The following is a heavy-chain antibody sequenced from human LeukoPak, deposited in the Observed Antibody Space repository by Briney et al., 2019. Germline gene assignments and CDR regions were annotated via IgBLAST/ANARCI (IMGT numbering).Heavy chain of an antibody. J-gene: IGHJ4*02. Sequence: GGSLRLSCAASGFTFSSYSMNWVRQAPGKGLEWVSYISSSSSTIYYADSVKGRFTISRDNAKNSLYLQMNSLRAEDTAVYYCAREEKVVPAADFDYWGQGTLVTVSS. CDR3: AREEKVVPAADFDY. D-gene: IGHD2-2*01. CDR2: ISSSSSTI. V-gene: IGHV3-48*04. CDR1: GFTFSSYS.